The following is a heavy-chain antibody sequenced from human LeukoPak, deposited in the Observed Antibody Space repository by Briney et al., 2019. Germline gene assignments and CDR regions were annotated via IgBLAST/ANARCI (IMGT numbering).Heavy chain of an antibody. CDR3: AKVRRQFDVDFDY. Sequence: GGPLRLSCAASGFTFSSYAMSWVRQAPGKGLEWISTIRASNGDTYYTDSVKGRFTISRDNSQNTLYLQMNSLRAEDTAVYYCAKVRRQFDVDFDYWGQGTLVTVSS. V-gene: IGHV3-23*01. CDR2: IRASNGDT. J-gene: IGHJ4*02. CDR1: GFTFSSYA. D-gene: IGHD2-21*01.